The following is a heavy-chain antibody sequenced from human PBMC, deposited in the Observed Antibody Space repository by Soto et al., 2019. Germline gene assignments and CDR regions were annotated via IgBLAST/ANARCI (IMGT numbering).Heavy chain of an antibody. CDR3: AKERAALDRPYYFDS. CDR2: ITGPGGSR. CDR1: GFTFSNYA. V-gene: IGHV3-23*01. D-gene: IGHD6-13*01. J-gene: IGHJ4*02. Sequence: GGSLRLSCAASGFTFSNYAMNWVRQAPGRGLEWVSAITGPGGSRFYADSVEGRFTISRDNSRNTLFLLLTSLTPEDTAVYYCAKERAALDRPYYFDSWGPGTLVTVSS.